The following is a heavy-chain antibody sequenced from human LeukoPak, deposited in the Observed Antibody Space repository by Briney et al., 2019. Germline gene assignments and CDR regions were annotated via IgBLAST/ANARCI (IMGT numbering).Heavy chain of an antibody. CDR3: VSSGVAVHYYGSGEFDP. CDR2: MNPNSGNT. J-gene: IGHJ5*02. Sequence: GGSVKVSCKASGYTFTSYDINWVRQATGQGLEWMGWMNPNSGNTGYAQKFQGRVTMTRNTSISTAYMELSSLRSEDTAVYYCVSSGVAVHYYGSGEFDPWGQGTLVTVSS. V-gene: IGHV1-8*01. CDR1: GYTFTSYD. D-gene: IGHD3-10*01.